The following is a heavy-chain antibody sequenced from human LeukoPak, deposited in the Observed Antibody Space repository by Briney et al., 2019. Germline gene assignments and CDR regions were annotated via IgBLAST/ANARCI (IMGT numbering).Heavy chain of an antibody. CDR3: ARDLEMTTDP. CDR1: GGTFSSYA. Sequence: SVKVSCKASGGTFSSYAISWVRQAPGQGLEWMGRIIPVLNMTQDAQKFQGRVTLTADTSTSTVFMELSRLTSEDTAMYYCARDLEMTTDPWGQGTLVTVSS. CDR2: IIPVLNMT. J-gene: IGHJ5*02. D-gene: IGHD5-24*01. V-gene: IGHV1-69*04.